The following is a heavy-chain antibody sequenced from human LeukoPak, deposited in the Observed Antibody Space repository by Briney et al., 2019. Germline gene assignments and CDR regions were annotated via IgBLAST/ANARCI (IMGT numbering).Heavy chain of an antibody. D-gene: IGHD4-17*01. J-gene: IGHJ5*02. CDR1: GYTFTSYD. Sequence: ASVKVSCKASGYTFTSYDINWVRQATGQGLEWMGWMNPNSGNTGYAQKFQGRVTMTRNTSISTAYMELSSLRSEDTAVYYCARVTVTRSKVPVHWFDPWGQGTLVTVSS. CDR3: ARVTVTRSKVPVHWFDP. CDR2: MNPNSGNT. V-gene: IGHV1-8*01.